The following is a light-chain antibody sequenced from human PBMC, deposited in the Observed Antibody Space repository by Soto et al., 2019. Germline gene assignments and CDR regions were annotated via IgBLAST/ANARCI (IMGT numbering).Light chain of an antibody. Sequence: EIVLTQSPGTLSLSPGERATLSYRASQSVSSSYLAWYQQKPGQAPRLLIYGASSRATGIPDRFSGSGSGTDFTLTISRLEPEDFAVYYCQQYGSSLRGTFGQGTKVEIK. J-gene: IGKJ1*01. V-gene: IGKV3-20*01. CDR3: QQYGSSLRGT. CDR1: QSVSSSY. CDR2: GAS.